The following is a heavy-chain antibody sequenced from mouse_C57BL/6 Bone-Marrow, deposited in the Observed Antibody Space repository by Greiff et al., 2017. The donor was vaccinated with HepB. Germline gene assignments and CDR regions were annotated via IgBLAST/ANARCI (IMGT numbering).Heavy chain of an antibody. V-gene: IGHV5-12*01. CDR3: ARPYYDGSSWFAY. Sequence: EVQLVESGGGLVQPGGSLKLSCAASGFTFSDYYMYWVRQTPEKRLEWVAYISNGGGSTYYPDTVKGRFTISRDNAKNTLYLQMSRLKSEDTAMYYCARPYYDGSSWFAYWGQGTLVTVSA. CDR1: GFTFSDYY. D-gene: IGHD1-1*01. CDR2: ISNGGGST. J-gene: IGHJ3*01.